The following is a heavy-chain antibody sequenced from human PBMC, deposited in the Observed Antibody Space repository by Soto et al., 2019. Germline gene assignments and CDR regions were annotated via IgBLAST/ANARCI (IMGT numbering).Heavy chain of an antibody. CDR2: IIPIFGTA. CDR3: ARNGGNIEDYTYGDCPSPTYYCYGMDV. J-gene: IGHJ6*02. D-gene: IGHD4-17*01. CDR1: GGTFSSYA. V-gene: IGHV1-69*01. Sequence: QVQLVQSAAEVKKPGSSVKVSCKASGGTFSSYAISWVRQAPGQGLEWMGGIIPIFGTANYAQKFQGRVTITADESTSSAYMELSSLRDEDKAVYYCARNGGNIEDYTYGDCPSPTYYCYGMDVWGQGTTVTVSS.